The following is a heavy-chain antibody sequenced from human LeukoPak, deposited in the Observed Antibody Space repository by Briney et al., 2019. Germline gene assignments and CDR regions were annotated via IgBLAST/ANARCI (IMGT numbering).Heavy chain of an antibody. D-gene: IGHD2-2*02. J-gene: IGHJ4*02. CDR2: IKQDGSER. CDR3: ATDGGYCSRTSCYRGDYFDF. V-gene: IGHV3-7*01. Sequence: GVSLRLSCAASGFTFSSYWMNWVRQAPGKGLEWVANIKQDGSERYYVDSVKGRFTISRDNAKNSLYLQMNSLRAEDTAVYYCATDGGYCSRTSCYRGDYFDFWGQGILVTVSS. CDR1: GFTFSSYW.